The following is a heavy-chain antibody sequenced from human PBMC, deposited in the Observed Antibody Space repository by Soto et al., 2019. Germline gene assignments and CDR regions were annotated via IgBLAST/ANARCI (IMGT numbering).Heavy chain of an antibody. CDR3: ARDGYSYGYVPHDY. CDR2: INSDGSST. J-gene: IGHJ4*02. CDR1: GFTFSSYW. V-gene: IGHV3-74*01. D-gene: IGHD5-18*01. Sequence: PGGSLRLSCAASGFTFSSYWMHWVRQAPGKGLVWVSRINSDGSSTSYADSVKGRFTISRDNAKNTLYLQMNSLRAEDTAVHYCARDGYSYGYVPHDYWGQGTLVTVSS.